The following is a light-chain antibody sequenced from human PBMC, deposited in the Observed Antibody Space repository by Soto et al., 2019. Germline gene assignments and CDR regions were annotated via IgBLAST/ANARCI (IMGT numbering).Light chain of an antibody. CDR3: HQYNNWPPWT. Sequence: EIVMTQSPATLSVSPGERATLSCRASQSVSSNLAWYQQKPGQAPRLLIYGASTRATGIPARCSGSGSGTKFTLTISSLQSEDFAVYYCHQYNNWPPWTFGQGTKVEIK. CDR1: QSVSSN. J-gene: IGKJ1*01. V-gene: IGKV3-15*01. CDR2: GAS.